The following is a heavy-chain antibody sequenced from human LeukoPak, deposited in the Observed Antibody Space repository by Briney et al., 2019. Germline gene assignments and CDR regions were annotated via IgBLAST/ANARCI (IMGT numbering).Heavy chain of an antibody. CDR1: GGSFSGYY. CDR3: ARAIRYNWNYVTGNWFDP. J-gene: IGHJ5*02. V-gene: IGHV4-34*01. Sequence: KASETLSLTCAVYGGSFSGYYWSWIRQPPGKGLEWIGEINHSGSTNYNPSLKSRVTISVDTSKNQFSLKLSSVTAADTAVYYCARAIRYNWNYVTGNWFDPWGQGTLVTVSS. D-gene: IGHD1-7*01. CDR2: INHSGST.